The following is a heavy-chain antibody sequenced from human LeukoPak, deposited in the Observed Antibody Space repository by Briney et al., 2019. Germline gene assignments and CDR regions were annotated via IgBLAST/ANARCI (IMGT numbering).Heavy chain of an antibody. CDR2: ISSSSYI. Sequence: GGSLRLSCAASGFTFSSYSMNWVRQAPGKGLEWVSSISSSSYIYYADSVKGRFTISRDNAKNSLYLQMNSLRAEDTAVYYCARGAFYSSGWYVGDYWGQGTLVTVSS. CDR3: ARGAFYSSGWYVGDY. CDR1: GFTFSSYS. V-gene: IGHV3-21*01. J-gene: IGHJ4*02. D-gene: IGHD6-19*01.